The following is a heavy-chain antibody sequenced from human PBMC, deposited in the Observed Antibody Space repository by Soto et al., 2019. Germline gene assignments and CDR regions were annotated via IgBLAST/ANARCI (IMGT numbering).Heavy chain of an antibody. CDR2: IKSKTDGGTA. D-gene: IGHD3-3*01. CDR1: GFTFNNAW. J-gene: IGHJ5*02. V-gene: IGHV3-15*01. CDR3: ATVAYYDGRSSRFDP. Sequence: EVQLVESGGGLVKPGGSLRLSCAVSGFTFNNAWMSWVRQAPGKGLEWVGRIKSKTDGGTADYAAPVKGRFTISRDDSKSTMYLQMNSLETEDAAVYYCATVAYYDGRSSRFDPWGQGTLVTVSS.